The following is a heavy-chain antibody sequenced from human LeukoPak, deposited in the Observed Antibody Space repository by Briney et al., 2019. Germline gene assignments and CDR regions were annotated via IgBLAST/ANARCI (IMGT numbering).Heavy chain of an antibody. J-gene: IGHJ4*02. CDR2: ISGSGGST. CDR3: ARTPSYYALGSNFYFDY. CDR1: GFTFSSYA. Sequence: GGSLRLSCAASGFTFSSYAMSWVRQAPGKGLEWVSAISGSGGSTYYADSVKGRFTISRDNSKNTLYLQMNSLRAEDTAVYFCARTPSYYALGSNFYFDYWGQGALVTVSS. D-gene: IGHD3-10*01. V-gene: IGHV3-23*01.